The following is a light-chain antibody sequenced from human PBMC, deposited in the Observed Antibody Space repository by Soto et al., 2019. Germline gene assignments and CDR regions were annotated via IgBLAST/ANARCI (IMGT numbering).Light chain of an antibody. V-gene: IGKV2-28*01. CDR3: MQPLQSWT. CDR1: QILLHSNGYNY. Sequence: DIVMTQSPLSLPVTPGEPASISCVSSQILLHSNGYNYLDWYLQXPGQSPXLLIYLGSNRASGVPDRFSGSGSGTDSTLKIRRVEAEDVGVYYCMQPLQSWTFGQGTKVDIK. CDR2: LGS. J-gene: IGKJ1*01.